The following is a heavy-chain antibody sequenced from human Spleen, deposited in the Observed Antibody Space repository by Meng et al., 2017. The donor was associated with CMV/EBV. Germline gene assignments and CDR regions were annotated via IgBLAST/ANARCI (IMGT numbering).Heavy chain of an antibody. CDR2: INPNSGGT. CDR3: ARDVLRLYYYYGMDV. CDR1: GYTFTDYY. J-gene: IGHJ6*02. Sequence: ASVKVSCKASGYTFTDYYLHWVRQAPGQGLEWMGWINPNSGGTNYAQRFQVRVTMTRDTSISTAFMELSRRRSDDKAVYYCARDVLRLYYYYGMDVWGQGTTVTVSS. D-gene: IGHD5/OR15-5a*01. V-gene: IGHV1-2*02.